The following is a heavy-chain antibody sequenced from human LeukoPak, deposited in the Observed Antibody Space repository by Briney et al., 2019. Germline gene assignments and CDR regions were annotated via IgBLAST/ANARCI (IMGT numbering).Heavy chain of an antibody. CDR1: GGSISGYY. CDR3: AKVSDRDSSGYYWGFEY. V-gene: IGHV4-59*08. Sequence: TSETLSLTCTVSGGSISGYYWTWIRQPPGKGLEYIGYIYYSGSTNHNPSLKSRVTISVDTSKNQFSLKLTSVTAADTAVYYCAKVSDRDSSGYYWGFEYWGQGTLVTVSS. D-gene: IGHD3-22*01. J-gene: IGHJ4*02. CDR2: IYYSGST.